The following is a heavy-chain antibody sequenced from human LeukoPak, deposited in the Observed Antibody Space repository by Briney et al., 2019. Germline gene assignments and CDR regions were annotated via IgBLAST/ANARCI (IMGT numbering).Heavy chain of an antibody. CDR2: MNPNSGNT. V-gene: IGHV1-8*01. CDR3: ARKTVDTAIVFDY. D-gene: IGHD5-18*01. Sequence: GASVKVSCKASGYTFTSYDINWVRQATGQGLEWMGWMNPNSGNTGYAQKFQGRVTITRDTPASTAYMELSSLRSEDTAVYYCARKTVDTAIVFDYWGQGTLVTVSS. J-gene: IGHJ4*02. CDR1: GYTFTSYD.